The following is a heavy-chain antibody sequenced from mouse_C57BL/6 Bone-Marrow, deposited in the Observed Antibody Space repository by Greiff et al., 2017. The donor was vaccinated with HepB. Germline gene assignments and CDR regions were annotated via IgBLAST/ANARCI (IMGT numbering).Heavy chain of an antibody. CDR3: ARCPLAYYAMDY. V-gene: IGHV1-69*01. CDR1: GYTFTSYW. J-gene: IGHJ4*01. CDR2: IDPSDSYT. Sequence: QVQLQQPGAELVMPGASVKLSCKASGYTFTSYWMHWVKQRPGQGLEWIGEIDPSDSYTNYNQKFKGKSTLTVDKSSSTAYMQLSSLTSEDSAVYNCARCPLAYYAMDYWGQGTSVTVSA.